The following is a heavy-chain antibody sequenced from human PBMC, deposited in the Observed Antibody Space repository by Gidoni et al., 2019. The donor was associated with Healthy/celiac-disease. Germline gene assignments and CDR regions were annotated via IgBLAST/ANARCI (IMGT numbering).Heavy chain of an antibody. J-gene: IGHJ4*02. V-gene: IGHV4-34*01. CDR1: GGSFSGYY. D-gene: IGHD3-10*01. CDR2: IKQRGST. Sequence: QVQLQQWGAGLLKPSGTPSLTCAGYGGSFSGYYWSWIRQPPGKGLEWNGEIKQRGSTNYNPTLKSRVTISVDTSKNQFSLKLSSVTAADTAVYYCARGRKYYGSGSYYNDYWGQGTLVTVSS. CDR3: ARGRKYYGSGSYYNDY.